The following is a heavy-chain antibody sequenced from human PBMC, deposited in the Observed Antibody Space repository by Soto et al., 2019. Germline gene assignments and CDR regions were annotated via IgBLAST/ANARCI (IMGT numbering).Heavy chain of an antibody. Sequence: GGSLRLSCAASGFTFSSYGMHWVRQAPGKGLEWVAVISYDGSNKYYADSVKGRFTISRDNSKNTLYLQMNSLRAEDTAVYYCAKDLGGYCSSTSCYSGYYYHYGLDVWGPATTLTVSS. CDR1: GFTFSSYG. CDR3: AKDLGGYCSSTSCYSGYYYHYGLDV. V-gene: IGHV3-30*18. D-gene: IGHD2-2*03. CDR2: ISYDGSNK. J-gene: IGHJ6*02.